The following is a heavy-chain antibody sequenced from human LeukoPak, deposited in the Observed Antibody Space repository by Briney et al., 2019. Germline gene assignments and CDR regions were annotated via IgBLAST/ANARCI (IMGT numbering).Heavy chain of an antibody. CDR3: ARGGAWVRRFDWPGGH. D-gene: IGHD3-9*01. Sequence: GASVKVSCKASGYVFIGYYIHWIRQAPGQGLEWMGWINPNSGATNYTQKFQGRVNMTRDTSISTAYLELSGLKSDDTAVFYCARGGAWVRRFDWPGGHWGQGTLVIVSS. J-gene: IGHJ4*02. CDR2: INPNSGAT. CDR1: GYVFIGYY. V-gene: IGHV1-2*02.